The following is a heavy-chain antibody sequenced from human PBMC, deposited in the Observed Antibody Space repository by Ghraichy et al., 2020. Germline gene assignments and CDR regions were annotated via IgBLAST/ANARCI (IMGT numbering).Heavy chain of an antibody. CDR1: GGSFSDYY. V-gene: IGHV4-34*01. J-gene: IGHJ5*02. Sequence: SETLSLTCAVYGGSFSDYYWSWIRQPPGKGLEWIGEINHSGSTNYNPSLKSRVTISVDTSKNQFSLKLGSVTAADTAVYYCARDLRSGYYDFWSSGFDPWGQGTLVTVSS. D-gene: IGHD3-3*01. CDR2: INHSGST. CDR3: ARDLRSGYYDFWSSGFDP.